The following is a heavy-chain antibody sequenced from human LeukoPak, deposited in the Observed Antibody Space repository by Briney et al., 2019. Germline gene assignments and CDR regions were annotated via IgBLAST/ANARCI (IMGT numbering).Heavy chain of an antibody. CDR3: AKDRDFWSGYWGPLDY. Sequence: GGSLRLSCAASGFTLSSFWMSWVRQAPGKGLEWVSGISWNSGSIGYADSVKGRFTISRDNAKNSLYLQMNSLRAEDTALYYCAKDRDFWSGYWGPLDYWGQGPLVTVSS. CDR2: ISWNSGSI. D-gene: IGHD3-3*01. J-gene: IGHJ4*02. CDR1: GFTLSSFW. V-gene: IGHV3-9*01.